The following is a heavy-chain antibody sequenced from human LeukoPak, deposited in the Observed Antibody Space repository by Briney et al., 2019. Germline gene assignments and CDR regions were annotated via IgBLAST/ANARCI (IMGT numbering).Heavy chain of an antibody. CDR2: NSTSTTTI. V-gene: IGHV3-48*04. J-gene: IGHJ4*02. CDR3: ARAGVDTSGYYYQGFDY. D-gene: IGHD3-3*01. CDR1: AFTFSSYS. Sequence: QPGGSLRLSCEASAFTFSSYSMNWVRQAPGKGLEWITYNSTSTTTIYYAASVKGRFTISRDNAKNSLYLQVNSLTAEDTAVYYCARAGVDTSGYYYQGFDYWGQGTLVTVSS.